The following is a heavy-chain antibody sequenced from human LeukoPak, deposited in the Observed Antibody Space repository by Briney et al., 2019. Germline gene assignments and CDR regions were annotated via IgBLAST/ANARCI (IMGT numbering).Heavy chain of an antibody. CDR1: GVTFSTYA. V-gene: IGHV3-23*01. CDR2: ISGSGGST. CDR3: AKERWTTTAFDI. D-gene: IGHD3/OR15-3a*01. Sequence: GGALRLSSAASGVTFSTYAMSWGRQAPGEGLEGGSAISGSGGSTYYADSVKGRFTISRDNSKNTLYLQMNSLRAEDTAVYYCAKERWTTTAFDIWGQGTMVTVSS. J-gene: IGHJ3*02.